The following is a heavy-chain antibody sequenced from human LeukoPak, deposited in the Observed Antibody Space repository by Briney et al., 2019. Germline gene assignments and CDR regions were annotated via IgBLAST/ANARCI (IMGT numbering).Heavy chain of an antibody. CDR3: ARAGVPAAMDYYYMDV. D-gene: IGHD2-2*01. Sequence: ASVKVSCKASGYTFTSYGISWLRQAPGQGLEWMGWISAYNGNTNYAQKLQGRVTMTTDTSTSTAYMELRSLRSDDTAMYYCARAGVPAAMDYYYMDVWGKGTTVTVSS. J-gene: IGHJ6*03. CDR2: ISAYNGNT. CDR1: GYTFTSYG. V-gene: IGHV1-18*01.